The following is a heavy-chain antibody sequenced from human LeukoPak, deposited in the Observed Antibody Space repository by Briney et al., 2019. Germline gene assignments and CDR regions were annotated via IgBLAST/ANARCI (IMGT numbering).Heavy chain of an antibody. CDR3: ARALQHSITIFGVVISDWFDP. J-gene: IGHJ5*02. CDR2: IYYSGST. D-gene: IGHD3-3*01. Sequence: PSETLSLTCTVSGGSISSGGYYWSWIRQHPGKGLEWIGYIYYSGSTYYNPSLKSRVTISVDTSKNQFSLKLSSVTAADTAVYYCARALQHSITIFGVVISDWFDPWGQGTLVTVSS. V-gene: IGHV4-31*03. CDR1: GGSISSGGYY.